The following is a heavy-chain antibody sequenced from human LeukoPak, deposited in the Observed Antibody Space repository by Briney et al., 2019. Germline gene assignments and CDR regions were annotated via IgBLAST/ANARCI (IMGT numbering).Heavy chain of an antibody. Sequence: SETLSLTCTVPGGSISSYYWSWIRQPPGKGLEWMGYIYYSGSTNYNPSLKSRVTILVDTSKNQLSLKLSSVTGADTDVYYCARVRYYYDSSGYYPRELDYWGQGALVTVSS. D-gene: IGHD3-22*01. CDR3: ARVRYYYDSSGYYPRELDY. CDR1: GGSISSYY. CDR2: IYYSGST. V-gene: IGHV4-59*01. J-gene: IGHJ4*02.